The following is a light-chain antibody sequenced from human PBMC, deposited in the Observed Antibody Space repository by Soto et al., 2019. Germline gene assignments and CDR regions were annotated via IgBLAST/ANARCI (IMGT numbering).Light chain of an antibody. CDR3: QQYNTWLWT. V-gene: IGKV3-15*01. Sequence: EIVMTQSPATLSVSPGERATLSCRASQIVNSNLVWYQQKPGQAPRLLIYGASTRATGIPGRFSGSGYGTEFTLTISSLQSEDFAVYYCQQYNTWLWTFGPGTKVEIK. CDR1: QIVNSN. J-gene: IGKJ1*01. CDR2: GAS.